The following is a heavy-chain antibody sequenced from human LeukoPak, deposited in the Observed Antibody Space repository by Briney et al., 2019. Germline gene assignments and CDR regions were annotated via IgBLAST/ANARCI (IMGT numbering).Heavy chain of an antibody. J-gene: IGHJ4*02. D-gene: IGHD3-22*01. CDR3: ARDEGVITDY. Sequence: PSETLSLTCTVSGYSISSGYYWGWIRQPPGKGLERIGSIYHSRSTYYNPSLKSRVTISVDTSKNQFSLKLSSVTAADTAVYYCARDEGVITDYWGQGTLVTVSS. CDR1: GYSISSGYY. V-gene: IGHV4-38-2*02. CDR2: IYHSRST.